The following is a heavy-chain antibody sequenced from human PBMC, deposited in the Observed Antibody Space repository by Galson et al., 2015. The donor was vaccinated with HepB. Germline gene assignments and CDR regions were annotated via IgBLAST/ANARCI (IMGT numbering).Heavy chain of an antibody. CDR3: ARARVLYCSSTSCCHDAFDI. D-gene: IGHD2-2*01. J-gene: IGHJ3*02. V-gene: IGHV1-69*13. CDR1: GGTFSSYA. CDR2: IIPIFGTA. Sequence: SVKVSCKASGGTFSSYAISWVRQAPGQGLEWMGGIIPIFGTANYAQKFQGRVTITADESTSTAYMELSSLRSEDTAVYYCARARVLYCSSTSCCHDAFDIWGQGTMVTVSS.